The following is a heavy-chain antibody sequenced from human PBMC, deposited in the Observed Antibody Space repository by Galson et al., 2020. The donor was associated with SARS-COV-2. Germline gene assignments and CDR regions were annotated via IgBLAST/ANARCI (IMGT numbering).Heavy chain of an antibody. D-gene: IGHD3-22*01. CDR3: AKDQEYDSSGYLDY. V-gene: IGHV3-30*18. J-gene: IGHJ4*02. CDR1: GFTFSDYG. Sequence: TGGSLRLSCAASGFTFSDYGMHWVRQAPGKGLAWVAGISHGGTNEYYADAMEGRFTISRDNSKNTLYLQMNSLRAEDTAVYYCAKDQEYDSSGYLDYWGQGTLVAVSS. CDR2: ISHGGTNE.